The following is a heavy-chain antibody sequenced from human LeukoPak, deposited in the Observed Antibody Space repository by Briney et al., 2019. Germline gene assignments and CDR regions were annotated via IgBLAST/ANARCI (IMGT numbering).Heavy chain of an antibody. CDR1: GYTFITYG. Sequence: GASVKVSCKASGYTFITYGISWVRQAPGQGLEWVGWVSAYAGNTNYVQKLQGRVTMTTDTSTSTAYMELRSLRSDDTAVYYCARDCIGCHGFDYWGQGTLVTVSS. CDR2: VSAYAGNT. J-gene: IGHJ4*02. D-gene: IGHD2-15*01. CDR3: ARDCIGCHGFDY. V-gene: IGHV1-18*01.